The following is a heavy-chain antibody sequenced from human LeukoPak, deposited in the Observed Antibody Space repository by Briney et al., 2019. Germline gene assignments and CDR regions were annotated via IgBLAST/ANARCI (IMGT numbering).Heavy chain of an antibody. V-gene: IGHV3-33*01. CDR1: GFTFSSYG. CDR3: ARDLALVGITMVRGVTSRFDY. D-gene: IGHD3-10*01. J-gene: IGHJ4*02. CDR2: ISYDGSNK. Sequence: PGGSLRLSCAASGFTFSSYGMHWVRQAPGKGLEWVAVISYDGSNKYYADSVKGRFTISRDNSKNTLYLQMNSLRAEDTAVYYCARDLALVGITMVRGVTSRFDYWGQGTLVTVSS.